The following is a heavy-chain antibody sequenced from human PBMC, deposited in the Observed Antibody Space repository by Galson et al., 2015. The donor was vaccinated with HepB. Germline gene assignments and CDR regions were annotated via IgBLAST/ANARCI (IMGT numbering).Heavy chain of an antibody. J-gene: IGHJ4*02. Sequence: SLRLSCAASGFIFSDYPMHWVRQAPGKGLEWVAVISYDGSNKYCTDSVKGRFTISRDNSNNTLYLQMNSLRAEDTAVYYCAKGSWFGEFGFDYWGQGTLVTVSS. D-gene: IGHD3-10*01. V-gene: IGHV3-30*04. CDR3: AKGSWFGEFGFDY. CDR2: ISYDGSNK. CDR1: GFIFSDYP.